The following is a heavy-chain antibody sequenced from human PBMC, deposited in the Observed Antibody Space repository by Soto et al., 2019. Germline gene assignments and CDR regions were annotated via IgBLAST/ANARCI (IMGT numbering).Heavy chain of an antibody. D-gene: IGHD6-13*01. J-gene: IGHJ6*02. CDR1: GFTFSSYA. CDR2: ISYDGSNK. V-gene: IGHV3-30-3*01. Sequence: PEGSLRLSCAASGFTFSSYAMHWVRQAPGKGLEWVSFISYDGSNKYYADSVKVRFTISRDNSKNTLYLQMNSLRDEETAVYYCARDQDCRSWYRNYFSVMDXWGQGTMVTAS. CDR3: ARDQDCRSWYRNYFSVMDX.